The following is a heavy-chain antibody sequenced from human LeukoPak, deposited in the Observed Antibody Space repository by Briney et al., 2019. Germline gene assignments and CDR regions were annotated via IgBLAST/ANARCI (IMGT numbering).Heavy chain of an antibody. CDR3: ATYRFGYGMDV. J-gene: IGHJ6*02. V-gene: IGHV3-23*01. D-gene: IGHD3-3*01. CDR2: VSGSGDRT. CDR1: GITFSNYA. Sequence: PGRSLRLSCAASGITFSNYAMTWVRQAPGKGLEWVSSVSGSGDRTYYAESVKGRFTISRDNAENTAYLQMNSLRAKDTAVYYCATYRFGYGMDVWGQGTTVTVSS.